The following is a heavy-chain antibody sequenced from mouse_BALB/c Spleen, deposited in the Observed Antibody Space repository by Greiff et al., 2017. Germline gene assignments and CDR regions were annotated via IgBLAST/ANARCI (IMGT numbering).Heavy chain of an antibody. Sequence: EVMLVASGGGLVQPGGSLKLSCAASGFTFSSSGMSWVRQTPDKRLELVATINSNGGSTYYPDSVTGLFTISRENAKNTLYLQMSRLTSDDTAMYYCARDEVIYYDYDGTGFAYWGQGTLVTVSA. CDR2: INSNGGST. D-gene: IGHD2-4*01. V-gene: IGHV5-6-3*01. CDR1: GFTFSSSG. CDR3: ARDEVIYYDYDGTGFAY. J-gene: IGHJ3*01.